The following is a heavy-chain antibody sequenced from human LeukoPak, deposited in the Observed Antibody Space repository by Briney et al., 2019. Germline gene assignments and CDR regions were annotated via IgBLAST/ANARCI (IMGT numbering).Heavy chain of an antibody. D-gene: IGHD3-16*01. V-gene: IGHV4-59*08. CDR3: AKYYDRTGFDY. J-gene: IGHJ4*02. CDR2: IYYSGST. CDR1: NGSVRSYY. Sequence: SETLSLTCTVSNGSVRSYYWSWVRQSPGKGLEWIGYIYYSGSTNYNPSLKSRVTISIHTSRNQFSLMLSSVTAADTAMYYCAKYYDRTGFDYWGQGTLVTVSS.